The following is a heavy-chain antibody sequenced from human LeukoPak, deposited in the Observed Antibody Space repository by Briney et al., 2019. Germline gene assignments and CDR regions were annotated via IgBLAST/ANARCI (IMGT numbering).Heavy chain of an antibody. V-gene: IGHV3-48*02. CDR3: ARHDYGGNSGDY. Sequence: PGGSLRLSCAASGFTFSSYSMNWVRQAPGKGLEWVSYIGTSSSTIYYADSVKGRFTISRDNAKNSLYLQMNSLRDEGTAVYYCARHDYGGNSGDYWGQGTLVTVSS. D-gene: IGHD4-23*01. CDR1: GFTFSSYS. CDR2: IGTSSSTI. J-gene: IGHJ4*02.